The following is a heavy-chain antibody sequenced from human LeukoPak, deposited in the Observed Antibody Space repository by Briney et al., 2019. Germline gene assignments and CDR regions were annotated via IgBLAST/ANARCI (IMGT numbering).Heavy chain of an antibody. D-gene: IGHD1-26*01. CDR1: GGSIRSNSYY. CDR2: FYAGDST. V-gene: IGHV3-53*01. J-gene: IGHJ6*03. CDR3: ARDGTQGSKFRYMDI. Sequence: ETLSLTCTVSGGSIRSNSYYWGWIRQPPGKGLEWVPVFYAGDSTYYADSVKGRFTISRDNSKNTLFLQMNSLRVEGTAVYYCARDGTQGSKFRYMDIWGKGTTVTISS.